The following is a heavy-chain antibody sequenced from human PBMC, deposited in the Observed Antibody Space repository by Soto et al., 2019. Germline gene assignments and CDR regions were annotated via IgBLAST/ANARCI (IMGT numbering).Heavy chain of an antibody. CDR2: INPSGGST. J-gene: IGHJ4*02. V-gene: IGHV1-46*01. CDR1: GDTFTSYY. CDR3: ARDRSGYSGYDRALDY. Sequence: ASVKVSCKASGDTFTSYYMHWVRQAPGQGLEWMGIINPSGGSTSYAQKFQGRVTMTRDTSTSTVYMELSSLRSEDTAVYYCARDRSGYSGYDRALDYWGQGTLVTVSS. D-gene: IGHD5-12*01.